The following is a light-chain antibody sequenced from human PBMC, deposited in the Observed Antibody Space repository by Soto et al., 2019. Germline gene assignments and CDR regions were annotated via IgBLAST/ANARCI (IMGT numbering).Light chain of an antibody. V-gene: IGKV3-11*01. J-gene: IGKJ5*01. Sequence: EIVLTQSPATLSLSPGERATLSCRASQSVSSYLAWYQQKPGQAPRLLIYDASNRATGIPARFSGSGSGSDFTLIISSLEPEDFAVYYCQQRSDWPITFGQGTRLDIK. CDR3: QQRSDWPIT. CDR2: DAS. CDR1: QSVSSY.